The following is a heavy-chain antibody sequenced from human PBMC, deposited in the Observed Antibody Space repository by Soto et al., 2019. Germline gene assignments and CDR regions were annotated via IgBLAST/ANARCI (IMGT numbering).Heavy chain of an antibody. D-gene: IGHD3-3*01. CDR2: INPNNGYT. J-gene: IGHJ4*02. Sequence: ASVKVSCKASRYTFTSYYIHWVRQAPGQGLEWMGWINPNNGYTKYTQKFQGRVTVTRDTSITTAYLELTRLQSDDTAVYYCAKAKFDFWSGYWSPSLGFWGQGTLVTVSS. CDR1: RYTFTSYY. CDR3: AKAKFDFWSGYWSPSLGF. V-gene: IGHV1-2*02.